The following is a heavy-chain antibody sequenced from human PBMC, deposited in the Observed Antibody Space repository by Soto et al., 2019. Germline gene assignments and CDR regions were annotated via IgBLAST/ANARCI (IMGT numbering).Heavy chain of an antibody. CDR1: GFTFDDYA. D-gene: IGHD6-19*01. CDR3: AKDSEVAGFDY. J-gene: IGHJ4*02. V-gene: IGHV3-9*01. CDR2: ISWNSGSI. Sequence: SLKISCAASGFTFDDYAMHWVRQAPGKGLEWVSGISWNSGSIGYADSVKGRFTISRDNAKNSLYLQMNSLRAEDTALYYCAKDSEVAGFDYWGQGTLVTVSS.